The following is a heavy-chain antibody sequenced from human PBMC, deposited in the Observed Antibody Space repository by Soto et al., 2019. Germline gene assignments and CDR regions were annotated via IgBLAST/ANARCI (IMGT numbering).Heavy chain of an antibody. D-gene: IGHD6-19*01. CDR1: GGSISSGDYY. J-gene: IGHJ6*03. Sequence: SETLSLTCTVSGGSISSGDYYWSWIRQPPGKGLEWIGYIYYSGSTYYNPSLKSRVTISVDTSKNQFSLKLSSVTAADTAVYFCAYSSGWGALGYYYYYMDVWGKGTTVTVSS. V-gene: IGHV4-30-4*02. CDR2: IYYSGST. CDR3: AYSSGWGALGYYYYYMDV.